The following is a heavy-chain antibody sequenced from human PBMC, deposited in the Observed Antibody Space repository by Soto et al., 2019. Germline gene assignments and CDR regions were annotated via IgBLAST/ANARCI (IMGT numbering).Heavy chain of an antibody. J-gene: IGHJ6*02. D-gene: IGHD6-19*01. CDR1: GVTFSKFI. V-gene: IGHV1-69*01. Sequence: QVQLEQSGGEVKKPGSSVKVSCKASGVTFSKFIMTWVRQAPGLGLEWVGGIIPIFGTANYAQKFQGRVTMTADESTSTSYLEVSNLRSEYTAVYYCAKVRYSSPMGYYYGIDVWGQGTAVTVSS. CDR2: IIPIFGTA. CDR3: AKVRYSSPMGYYYGIDV.